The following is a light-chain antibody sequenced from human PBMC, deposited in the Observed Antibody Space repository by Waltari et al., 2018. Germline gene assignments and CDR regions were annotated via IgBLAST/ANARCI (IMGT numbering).Light chain of an antibody. CDR1: QSISTW. CDR3: QQYNTYVT. V-gene: IGKV1-5*03. CDR2: KAS. Sequence: DIQMTQSPSTLPASVGDRVTITCRASQSISTWLAWYQQKPGKAPNLLIYKASSLESGVPSRFSGSGSGTEFTLTISSLQPDDFATFYCQQYNTYVTFGPGTKVDIK. J-gene: IGKJ3*01.